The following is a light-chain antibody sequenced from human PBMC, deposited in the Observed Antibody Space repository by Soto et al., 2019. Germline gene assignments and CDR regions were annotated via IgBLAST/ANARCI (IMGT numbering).Light chain of an antibody. V-gene: IGKV3-20*01. CDR1: QSVSSSY. Sequence: EIVLTQSPGTLSLSPGERATLSCRASQSVSSSYLAWYQQKPGQAPRLLIYGASNRATGIPDRFSGSESGTDFTLTISRLEPEDSAXYYCQQYGSSPLYTFGQGTKLEIK. CDR3: QQYGSSPLYT. J-gene: IGKJ2*01. CDR2: GAS.